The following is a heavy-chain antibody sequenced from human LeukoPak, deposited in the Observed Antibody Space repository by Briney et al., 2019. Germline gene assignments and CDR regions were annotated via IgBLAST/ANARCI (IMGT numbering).Heavy chain of an antibody. J-gene: IGHJ4*02. D-gene: IGHD3-9*01. CDR2: IHRDGRT. CDR3: GKTDIYFNPIDY. Sequence: SETLSLTCAVSGVSISSSEWWIWVRQPPGQGLEWIGEIHRDGRTRYNPSLKSRATTSMDYSKNQFSLSVTSVTAADTAIYYCGKTDIYFNPIDYWGPGSLVTVSS. CDR1: GVSISSSEW. V-gene: IGHV4-4*02.